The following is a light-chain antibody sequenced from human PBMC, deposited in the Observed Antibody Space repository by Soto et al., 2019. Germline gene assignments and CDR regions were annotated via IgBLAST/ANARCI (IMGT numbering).Light chain of an antibody. CDR2: GAS. CDR3: QQYGSSPLFT. V-gene: IGKV3-20*01. CDR1: QSVSSSY. Sequence: EIALTQSPGTLYLSPGERATLSCRASQSVSSSYLAWYQQKPGQAPRLLIYGASSRATGIPDRFSGSGSGTDFTLTISRLEPEDFAVYYCQQYGSSPLFTFGPGTKVDIK. J-gene: IGKJ3*01.